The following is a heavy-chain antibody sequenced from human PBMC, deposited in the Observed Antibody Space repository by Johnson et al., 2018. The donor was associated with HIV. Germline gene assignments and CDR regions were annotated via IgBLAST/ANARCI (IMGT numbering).Heavy chain of an antibody. Sequence: VQLVESGGGLIQPGGSLRLSCAASGFTVSSNYMTWVRQAPGKGLEWVSVIYSGGSTYYADSVKGRFTISRDKSKNTLYLQMNSLRAADTAVYYCAREYSQYYYDSRGSQIPSPGTDACDIWGQGTMVTVSS. CDR3: AREYSQYYYDSRGSQIPSPGTDACDI. CDR2: IYSGGST. CDR1: GFTVSSNY. J-gene: IGHJ3*02. D-gene: IGHD3-22*01. V-gene: IGHV3-53*01.